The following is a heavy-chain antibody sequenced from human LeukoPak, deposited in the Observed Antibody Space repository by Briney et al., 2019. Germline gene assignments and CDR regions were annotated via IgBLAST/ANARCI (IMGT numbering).Heavy chain of an antibody. D-gene: IGHD3-10*01. CDR3: AGTVGSAPDYYGSGGFAVLDY. V-gene: IGHV1-46*01. CDR1: GYTFTSYY. Sequence: ASVKVSCKASGYTFTSYYMHWVRQAPGQGLEWMGIINPSDSSTSFAQRFQGRVTMTRDTSTSTVYMELNSLRAEDTAVYYCAGTVGSAPDYYGSGGFAVLDYWGQGTLVTVSS. CDR2: INPSDSST. J-gene: IGHJ4*02.